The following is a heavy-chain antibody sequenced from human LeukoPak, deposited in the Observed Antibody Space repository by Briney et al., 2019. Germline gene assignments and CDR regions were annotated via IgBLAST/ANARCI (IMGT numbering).Heavy chain of an antibody. D-gene: IGHD3-10*01. Sequence: PGGSLRLSCAASGFTFSSYWMSWVRQAPGKGLEWVANIKQDGSEKYYVDSVKGRFTISRDNAKNSLYLQMNSLRAEDTAVYYCARARRVVRGVITIAYYFDYWGQGTLVTVSS. J-gene: IGHJ4*02. CDR2: IKQDGSEK. V-gene: IGHV3-7*01. CDR3: ARARRVVRGVITIAYYFDY. CDR1: GFTFSSYW.